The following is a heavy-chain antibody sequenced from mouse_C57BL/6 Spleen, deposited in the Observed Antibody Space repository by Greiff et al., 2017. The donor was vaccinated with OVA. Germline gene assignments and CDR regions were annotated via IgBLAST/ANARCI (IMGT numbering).Heavy chain of an antibody. V-gene: IGHV5-16*01. CDR1: GFTFSDYY. Sequence: EVQLVESEGGLVQPGSSMKLSCTASGFTFSDYYMAWVRQVPEKGLEWVANINYDGSSTYYLDSLKSRFIISRDNAKNILYLQMSSLKSEDTATYYCARGYYGHYYAMDYWGQGTSVTVSS. CDR2: INYDGSST. J-gene: IGHJ4*01. CDR3: ARGYYGHYYAMDY. D-gene: IGHD1-1*01.